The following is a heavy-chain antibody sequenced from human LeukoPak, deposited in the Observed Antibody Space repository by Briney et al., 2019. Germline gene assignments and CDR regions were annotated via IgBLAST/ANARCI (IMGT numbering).Heavy chain of an antibody. V-gene: IGHV4-34*01. CDR2: INHSGST. Sequence: SETLSLTCAVYGGSFSGYYWSWIRQPPVKGLEWIGEINHSGSTNYNPSLKSRVTISVDTSKNQFSLKLSSVTAADTAVYYCARAIGVRFLEWLSPYYFDYWGQGTLVTVSS. D-gene: IGHD3-3*01. J-gene: IGHJ4*02. CDR1: GGSFSGYY. CDR3: ARAIGVRFLEWLSPYYFDY.